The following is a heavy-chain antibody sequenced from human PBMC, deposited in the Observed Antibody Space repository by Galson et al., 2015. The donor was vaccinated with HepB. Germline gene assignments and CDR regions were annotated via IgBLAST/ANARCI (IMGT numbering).Heavy chain of an antibody. CDR1: GFSFSTYA. J-gene: IGHJ6*03. V-gene: IGHV3-23*01. D-gene: IGHD2/OR15-2a*01. CDR2: ISGSGAGT. CDR3: ARVEADTLYYYYMEV. Sequence: SLRLSCAASGFSFSTYAMNWVRQAPGKGLEWVSGISGSGAGTDYADSVRGRFTISRDNSKNTLYLQMNSLRAEDTAVYFCARVEADTLYYYYMEVWGKGTTVAVSS.